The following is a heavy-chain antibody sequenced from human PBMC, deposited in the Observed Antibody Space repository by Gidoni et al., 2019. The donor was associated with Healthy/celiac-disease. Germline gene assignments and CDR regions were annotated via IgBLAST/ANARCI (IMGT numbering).Heavy chain of an antibody. V-gene: IGHV3-9*01. J-gene: IGHJ4*02. Sequence: AASGFTFDDYAMHWVRQAPGKGLEWVSGISWHSGSIGYADSVKGRFTISRDNAKNSLYLQMNSLRAEDKALYYCAKDPRDYSNYYFDYWGQRTLVTVSS. CDR3: AKDPRDYSNYYFDY. CDR1: GFTFDDYA. CDR2: ISWHSGSI. D-gene: IGHD4-4*01.